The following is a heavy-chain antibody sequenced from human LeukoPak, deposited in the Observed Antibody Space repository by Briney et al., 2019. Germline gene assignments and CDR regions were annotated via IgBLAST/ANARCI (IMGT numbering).Heavy chain of an antibody. CDR1: GGSISSGDYY. J-gene: IGHJ4*02. Sequence: SETLSLTCTVSGGSISSGDYYWSWIRQPPGKGLEWIGYIYYSGSTYYNPSLKSRVTISLDTSKKQCSLKLSSVTAADTAVYYCAREKSGSYYENFDYWGQGTLVTVSS. CDR3: AREKSGSYYENFDY. CDR2: IYYSGST. D-gene: IGHD3-10*01. V-gene: IGHV4-30-4*01.